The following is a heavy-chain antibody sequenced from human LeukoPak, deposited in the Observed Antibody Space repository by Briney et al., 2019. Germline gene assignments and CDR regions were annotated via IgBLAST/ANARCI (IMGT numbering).Heavy chain of an antibody. V-gene: IGHV3-43*01. D-gene: IGHD1-14*01. CDR3: AKDPGRGDYYFDY. J-gene: IGHJ4*02. Sequence: GGSLRLSCAASGFTFDDYSMHWVRQAPGKGLEWVSLISWDGGSTYYADSVKGRFTISRDNSKNYLYLQMNSLKTEDTALYYCAKDPGRGDYYFDYWGQGTLVTVSS. CDR1: GFTFDDYS. CDR2: ISWDGGST.